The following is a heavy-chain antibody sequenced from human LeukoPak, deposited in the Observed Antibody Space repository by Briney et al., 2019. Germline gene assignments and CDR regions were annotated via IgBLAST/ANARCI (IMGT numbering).Heavy chain of an antibody. V-gene: IGHV4-31*03. CDR3: ARANTIFGVVIRPFDY. D-gene: IGHD3-3*01. CDR2: IYYSGST. J-gene: IGHJ4*02. CDR1: GGSISSGGYY. Sequence: PSQTLSLTCTVSGGSISSGGYYWSWIRQHPGKGLEWIGYIYYSGSTYYNPSLKSRVTISVDTSRNQFSLKLSSVAAADTAVYYCARANTIFGVVIRPFDYWGQGTLVTVSS.